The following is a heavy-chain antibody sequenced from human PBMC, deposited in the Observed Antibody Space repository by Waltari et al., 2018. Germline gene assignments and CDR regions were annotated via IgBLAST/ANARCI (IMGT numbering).Heavy chain of an antibody. CDR2: ISSSSSYI. Sequence: LQLQESGPGLVKPSETLSLTCTVSGGSISSSSYSWGWIRQPPGKGLEWVSSISSSSSYIYYADSVKGRFTISRDNAKNSLYLQMNSLRAEDTAVYYCARGLVVVAAIDPTPRDYWGQGTLVTVSS. V-gene: IGHV3-21*01. CDR3: ARGLVVVAAIDPTPRDY. CDR1: GGSISSSSYS. D-gene: IGHD2-15*01. J-gene: IGHJ4*02.